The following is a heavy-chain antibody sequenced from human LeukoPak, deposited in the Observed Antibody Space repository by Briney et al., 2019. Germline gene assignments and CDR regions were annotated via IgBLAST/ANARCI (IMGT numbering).Heavy chain of an antibody. J-gene: IGHJ4*02. CDR2: IYYSGST. V-gene: IGHV4-31*03. CDR1: GGSISSGGYY. D-gene: IGHD3-22*01. CDR3: ARSSGYYFGVSYYFDY. Sequence: SETLSLTCTVSGGSISSGGYYWSWIRQHPGKGLEWIGYIYYSGSTYYNPSLKSRVTISVDTSKNQFSLKLSSVTAADTAVYYWARSSGYYFGVSYYFDYWGQGTLVTVSS.